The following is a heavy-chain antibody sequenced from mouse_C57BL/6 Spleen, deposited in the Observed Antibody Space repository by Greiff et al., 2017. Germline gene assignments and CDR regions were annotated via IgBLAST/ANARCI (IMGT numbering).Heavy chain of an antibody. Sequence: VQLQQSGTVLAKPGASVKMSCKTSGYTFTSYWIHWVKQRPGQGLEWIGAIYPGNSDTSYNQKFKGKAKLTAVTSASTAYMELSSLTNEDSAVYYCTGYYYGSSCYFDYWGQGTTLTVSS. CDR2: IYPGNSDT. J-gene: IGHJ2*01. CDR3: TGYYYGSSCYFDY. V-gene: IGHV1-5*01. D-gene: IGHD1-1*01. CDR1: GYTFTSYW.